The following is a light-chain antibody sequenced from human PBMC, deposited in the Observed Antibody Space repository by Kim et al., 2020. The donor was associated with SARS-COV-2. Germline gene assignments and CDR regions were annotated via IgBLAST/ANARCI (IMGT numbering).Light chain of an antibody. CDR1: SSSIGAGYD. CDR3: QSYDSSLSGFYV. J-gene: IGLJ1*01. V-gene: IGLV1-40*01. CDR2: GNS. Sequence: VTTSCTGSSSSIGAGYDVHWYQQHPGTAPKLRIYGNSNRPSGFPDRFSGSKSGTSASLAITGLQAEDEADYYCQSYDSSLSGFYVFGTGTKVTVL.